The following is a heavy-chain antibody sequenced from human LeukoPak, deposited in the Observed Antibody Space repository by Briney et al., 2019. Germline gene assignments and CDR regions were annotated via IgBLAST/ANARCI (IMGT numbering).Heavy chain of an antibody. CDR3: AREIFGARAFQY. D-gene: IGHD3-3*01. CDR1: GDSLNTNTW. CDR2: IFHSGST. J-gene: IGHJ4*02. Sequence: SETLSLTCAVSGDSLNTNTWWSWVRQPPGKGLGWTGEIFHSGSTNYHPSLESRLTISMDKSKNSFSLRLTSVTAADTAVYYCAREIFGARAFQYWGQGILVTVSS. V-gene: IGHV4-4*02.